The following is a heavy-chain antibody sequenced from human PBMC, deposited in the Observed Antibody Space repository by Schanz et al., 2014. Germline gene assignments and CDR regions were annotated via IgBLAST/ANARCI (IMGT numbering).Heavy chain of an antibody. J-gene: IGHJ3*01. CDR3: ARDEGRDGYNLAFDV. V-gene: IGHV3-23*04. D-gene: IGHD5-12*01. CDR1: GFTFGDYA. CDR2: VYMSAAST. Sequence: EVQLVESGGGLVQPGRSLRLSCMASGFTFGDYAMSWVRQAPGKGLEWVSTVYMSAASTRYADSVKGRFIISRDSSKNTLFLQMNSLRPEDTALYFCARDEGRDGYNLAFDVWGQGTLVTVSS.